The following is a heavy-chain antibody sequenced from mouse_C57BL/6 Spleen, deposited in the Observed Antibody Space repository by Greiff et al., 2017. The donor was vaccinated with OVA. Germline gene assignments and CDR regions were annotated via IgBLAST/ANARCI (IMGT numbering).Heavy chain of an antibody. CDR1: GFSFNTYA. D-gene: IGHD1-1*01. CDR3: VRRRGEDYYGSSRYYAMDY. V-gene: IGHV10-1*01. J-gene: IGHJ4*01. CDR2: IRSKSNNYAT. Sequence: EVQVVESGGGLVQPKGSLKLSCAASGFSFNTYAMNWVRQAPGKGLEWVARIRSKSNNYATYYADSVKDRFTISRDDSESMLYLQMNNLKTEDTAMYYCVRRRGEDYYGSSRYYAMDYWGQGTSVTVSS.